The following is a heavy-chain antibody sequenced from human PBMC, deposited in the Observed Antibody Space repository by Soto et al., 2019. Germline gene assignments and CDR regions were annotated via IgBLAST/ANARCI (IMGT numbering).Heavy chain of an antibody. V-gene: IGHV1-69*06. Sequence: GASVKVSCKASGGTFSSYAISWVRQAPGQGLEWMGGIIPIFGTANYAQKFQGRVTITADKSTSTAYMELSSLGSEDTAVYYCARDDLGSPVLGHCSGGSCYPPDRGVYYMDVWGKGTTVTVSS. CDR3: ARDDLGSPVLGHCSGGSCYPPDRGVYYMDV. D-gene: IGHD2-15*01. J-gene: IGHJ6*03. CDR2: IIPIFGTA. CDR1: GGTFSSYA.